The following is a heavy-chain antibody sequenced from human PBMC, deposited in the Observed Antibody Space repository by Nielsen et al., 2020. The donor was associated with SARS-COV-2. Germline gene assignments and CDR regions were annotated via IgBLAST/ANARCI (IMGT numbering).Heavy chain of an antibody. CDR3: AIPSTGDGAFDI. D-gene: IGHD1-14*01. CDR2: IYYSGST. V-gene: IGHV4-39*01. CDR1: GGSISTGEFY. Sequence: GSLRLSCSVSGGSISTGEFYWSWIRQPPGKGLEWIGSIYYSGSTYYNPSLKSRVTISVDTSKNQFSLKLSSVTAADTAVYYCAIPSTGDGAFDIWGQGTMVTVSS. J-gene: IGHJ3*02.